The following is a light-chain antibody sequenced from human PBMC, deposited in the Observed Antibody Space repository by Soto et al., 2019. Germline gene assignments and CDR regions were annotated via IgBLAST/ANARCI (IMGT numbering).Light chain of an antibody. CDR2: RAS. CDR1: QSVSNNY. CDR3: QQYGSSPRT. J-gene: IGKJ1*01. V-gene: IGKV3-20*01. Sequence: EIVLTQSRGTLSLSPWERATLSCTASQSVSNNYLAWYQQKPGQAPRLVIYRASTRATGVPARFSGSGSGTEFTLTISSLQSEDFAVYYCQQYGSSPRTFGQGTKVDIK.